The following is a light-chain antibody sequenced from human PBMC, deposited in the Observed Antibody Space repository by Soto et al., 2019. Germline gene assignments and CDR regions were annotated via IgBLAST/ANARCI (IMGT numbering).Light chain of an antibody. Sequence: QSVLTQPPSASVTPGQRVSVSCSGSSSNIGSNAVNWYQQLPGTAPKLLIYNNDQRPSGVPDRFSGSKSGTSASLAISGLQSEDEADYYCASWDDSLHGYVFGIGTKVTVL. J-gene: IGLJ1*01. CDR1: SSNIGSNA. CDR2: NND. V-gene: IGLV1-44*01. CDR3: ASWDDSLHGYV.